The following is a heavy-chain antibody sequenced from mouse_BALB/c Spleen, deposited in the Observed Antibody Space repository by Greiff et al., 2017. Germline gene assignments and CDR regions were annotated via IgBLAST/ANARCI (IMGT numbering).Heavy chain of an antibody. V-gene: IGHV5-12-1*01. CDR2: ISSGGGST. CDR1: GFAFSSYD. J-gene: IGHJ4*01. Sequence: EVQLQESGRGLVQPGGSRKLSCAASGFAFSSYDMSWVRQTPEKRLEWVAYISSGGGSTYYPDTVKGRFTISRDNAKNTLYLQMSSLKSEDTAMYYCARRRGAMDYWGQGTSVTVSS. CDR3: ARRRGAMDY.